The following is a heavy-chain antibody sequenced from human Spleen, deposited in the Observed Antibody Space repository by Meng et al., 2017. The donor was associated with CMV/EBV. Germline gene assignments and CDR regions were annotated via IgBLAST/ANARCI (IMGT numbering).Heavy chain of an antibody. V-gene: IGHV1-46*01. J-gene: IGHJ4*02. CDR2: IHPSGGST. Sequence: SGYPFTSYYMHWVRQAPGQGLEWMGIIHPSGGSTSYAQKFQGRVTMTRDTSTSTVYMELSSLRSEDTAVYYCATDPSYGSGSYSGFDYWGQGTLVTVSS. D-gene: IGHD3-10*01. CDR1: GYPFTSYY. CDR3: ATDPSYGSGSYSGFDY.